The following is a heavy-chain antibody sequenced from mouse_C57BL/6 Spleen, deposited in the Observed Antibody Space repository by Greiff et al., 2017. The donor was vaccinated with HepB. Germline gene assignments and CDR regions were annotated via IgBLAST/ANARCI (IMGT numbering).Heavy chain of an antibody. Sequence: VQLQQPGTELVKPGASVKLSCKASGYTFTSYWMHWVKQRPGQGLEWIGNINPSNGGTNYNEKFKSKATLTVDKSASTAYMQLSSLTAEDTAVYYCARGGQRRPWLDYWGQGTTLTVAS. J-gene: IGHJ2*01. CDR3: ARGGQRRPWLDY. D-gene: IGHD3-2*02. V-gene: IGHV1-53*01. CDR1: GYTFTSYW. CDR2: INPSNGGT.